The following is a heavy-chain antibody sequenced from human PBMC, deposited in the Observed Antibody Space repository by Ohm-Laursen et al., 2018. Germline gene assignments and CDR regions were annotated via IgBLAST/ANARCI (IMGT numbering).Heavy chain of an antibody. CDR3: ARKLYYYDSGDKGWFDP. J-gene: IGHJ5*02. V-gene: IGHV3-7*01. Sequence: SLRLSCSASGFTFSRHWMTWVRQGPGKGLESLANINQGGSGEYYADSVKGRFTISRDNAKDSLYLQMNSLRAEDTAVYYCARKLYYYDSGDKGWFDPWGQGTLVTVSS. CDR2: INQGGSGE. D-gene: IGHD3-22*01. CDR1: GFTFSRHW.